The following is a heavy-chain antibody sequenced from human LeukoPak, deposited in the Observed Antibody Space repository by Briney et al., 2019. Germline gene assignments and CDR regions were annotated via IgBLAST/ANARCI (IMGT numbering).Heavy chain of an antibody. CDR3: ARGRVGIGTRSRDYYYGMDV. V-gene: IGHV4-34*01. CDR2: INHSGST. J-gene: IGHJ6*02. CDR1: GGSFSGYY. Sequence: PSETLSLTCAVYGGSFSGYYWSWVRLAPGKGLEWIGEINHSGSTNDNPSLKSRVTMSVDTSMNQFSLRLRSVTAADTAVYYCARGRVGIGTRSRDYYYGMDVWGQGTTVTVSS. D-gene: IGHD1-14*01.